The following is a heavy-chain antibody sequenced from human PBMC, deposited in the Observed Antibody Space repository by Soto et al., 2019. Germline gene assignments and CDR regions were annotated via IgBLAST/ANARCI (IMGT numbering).Heavy chain of an antibody. CDR3: ARGGVDVVATSAFDY. CDR2: INPILGTP. D-gene: IGHD5-12*01. CDR1: GATYSTSA. J-gene: IGHJ4*02. Sequence: SVKVSCKASGATYSTSAISWVRQAPGQGLEWMGGINPILGTPDYAHKFQGRVTITADESTSTVFMELGSLRSEDTALYFCARGGVDVVATSAFDYWGQGTLVTVSS. V-gene: IGHV1-69*13.